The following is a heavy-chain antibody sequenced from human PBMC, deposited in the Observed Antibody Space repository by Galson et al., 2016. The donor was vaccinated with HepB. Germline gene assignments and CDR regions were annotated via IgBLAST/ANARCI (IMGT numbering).Heavy chain of an antibody. CDR1: GSNFAGYW. J-gene: IGHJ4*02. CDR2: MYPGGTDA. CDR3: ARHVGGTTPDY. V-gene: IGHV5-51*01. D-gene: IGHD1-7*01. Sequence: QSGAEVKKPGESLKISCKTSGSNFAGYWIGWVRQMPGRGLEWMGIMYPGGTDARYSPSFQGQVTISADKSINTAYPQWSSLKASDTAMYYCARHVGGTTPDYWGQGTLVTVSS.